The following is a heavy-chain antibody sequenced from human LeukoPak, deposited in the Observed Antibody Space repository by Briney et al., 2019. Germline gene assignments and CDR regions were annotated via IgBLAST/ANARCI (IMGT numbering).Heavy chain of an antibody. D-gene: IGHD6-13*01. Sequence: GGSLRLSCAASGFTFSNYAMSWVRQAPGKGLVWVSRINSDGSSTSYADSVKGRFTISRDNAKNTLYLQMNSLRAEDAAVYYCARYSVRPYYYGMDVWGQGTTVTVSS. CDR2: INSDGSST. CDR1: GFTFSNYA. CDR3: ARYSVRPYYYGMDV. V-gene: IGHV3-74*01. J-gene: IGHJ6*02.